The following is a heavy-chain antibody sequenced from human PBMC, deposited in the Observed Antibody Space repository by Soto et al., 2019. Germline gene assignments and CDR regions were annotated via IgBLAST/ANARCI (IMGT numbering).Heavy chain of an antibody. J-gene: IGHJ5*02. D-gene: IGHD6-19*01. CDR3: AHHSSTYSSGWYWFDP. CDR1: GFSLSTSGVG. V-gene: IGHV2-5*02. Sequence: QITLKESGPTLVKPTQTLTLTCTFSGFSLSTSGVGVGWIRQPPGKALEWLALIYWDDDKRYSPSLKSRLTITKDTSKNQVVLTMTNMDPVYTATYYCAHHSSTYSSGWYWFDPWGQGTLVTVSS. CDR2: IYWDDDK.